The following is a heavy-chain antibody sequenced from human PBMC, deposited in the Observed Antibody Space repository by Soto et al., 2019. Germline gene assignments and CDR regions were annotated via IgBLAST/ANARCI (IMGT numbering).Heavy chain of an antibody. CDR3: AKDQFCSSVRCLPGYYGMDV. V-gene: IGHV3-30*18. Sequence: QEQLVESGGGVVQPGRSLRLSCVASGFTFGEFGMHWVRQAPGKGLEWLAVISLDGSNRDHTDSVKGRFTISRDNSKNTLYLEMSSLRVEDTAVYYCAKDQFCSSVRCLPGYYGMDVWGQGTTVAVSS. CDR2: ISLDGSNR. J-gene: IGHJ6*02. CDR1: GFTFGEFG. D-gene: IGHD2-2*01.